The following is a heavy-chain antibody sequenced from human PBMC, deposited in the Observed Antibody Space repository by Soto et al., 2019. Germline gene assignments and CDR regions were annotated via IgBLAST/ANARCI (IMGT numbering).Heavy chain of an antibody. CDR1: GSNCENYA. Sequence: EVQLVESGGGLVQPGRSLRLSCAGSGSNCENYAMHWVRQAPGRGLEWVSGISSNSGSLGYADSVKGRFTISRDNAKKSLYLEMNSLGAEDTALYYCAKGVSTSWLRDGFDVWVQGTMVTVSS. CDR3: AKGVSTSWLRDGFDV. CDR2: ISSNSGSL. V-gene: IGHV3-9*01. D-gene: IGHD2-2*01. J-gene: IGHJ3*01.